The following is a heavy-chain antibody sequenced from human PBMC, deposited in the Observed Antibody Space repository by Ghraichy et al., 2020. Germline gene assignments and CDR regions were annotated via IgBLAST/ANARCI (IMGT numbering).Heavy chain of an antibody. D-gene: IGHD1-1*01. CDR3: ARLYRARTTDVDY. Sequence: ASVKVSCKASGYTFRSYTIHWVRQAPGQGLEWMGWIAPDNGYTMYSDKFQGRITITRDTSASTVYLELSRLRSEDTAVYYCARLYRARTTDVDYWGQGTLIXVSX. CDR1: GYTFRSYT. CDR2: IAPDNGYT. J-gene: IGHJ4*02. V-gene: IGHV1-3*01.